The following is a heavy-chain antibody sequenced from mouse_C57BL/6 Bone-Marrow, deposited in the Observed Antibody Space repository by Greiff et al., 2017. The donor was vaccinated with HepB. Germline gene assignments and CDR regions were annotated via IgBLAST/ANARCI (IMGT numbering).Heavy chain of an antibody. CDR3: ARLWTYDYDVY. CDR2: IDPSDSYT. D-gene: IGHD2-4*01. V-gene: IGHV1-59*01. J-gene: IGHJ2*01. CDR1: GYTFTSYW. Sequence: VQLQQPGAELVRPGTSVKLSCKASGYTFTSYWMHWVKQRPGQGLEWIGVIDPSDSYTNYNQKFKGKATLTVDTSSSTAYMQLSSLTSEDSAVYYCARLWTYDYDVYWGQGTTLTVSS.